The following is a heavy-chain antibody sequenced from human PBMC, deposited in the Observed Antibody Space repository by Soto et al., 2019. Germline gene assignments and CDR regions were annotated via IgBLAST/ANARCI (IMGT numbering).Heavy chain of an antibody. V-gene: IGHV3-53*01. CDR3: SRDDSDWFFN. CDR2: IYSGGST. D-gene: IGHD3-9*01. J-gene: IGHJ4*02. CDR1: GFTVSSNY. Sequence: GGSLRLSCAASGFTVSSNYMSWVRQAPGKGLEWVSVIYSGGSTYYADSVNLPFTDATTYAASVKGRFTISRDDSKKTAYLQMNNLESEDTAVYYCSRDDSDWFFNWGRGTLVTVSS.